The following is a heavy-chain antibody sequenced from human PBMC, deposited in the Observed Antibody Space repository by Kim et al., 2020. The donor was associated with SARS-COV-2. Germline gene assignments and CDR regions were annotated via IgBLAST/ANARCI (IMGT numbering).Heavy chain of an antibody. CDR2: IYYSGST. CDR1: GGSISSGDYY. CDR3: ARGYDSSGYRLDY. J-gene: IGHJ4*02. D-gene: IGHD3-22*01. V-gene: IGHV4-30-4*01. Sequence: SETLSLTCTVSGGSISSGDYYWNWIRQPPGKGLEWIGYIYYSGSTYYNPSLKSRVTISIDTSKIQFSLKLSSVTAAGTSVYYCARGYDSSGYRLDYWGQGTLVTVSS.